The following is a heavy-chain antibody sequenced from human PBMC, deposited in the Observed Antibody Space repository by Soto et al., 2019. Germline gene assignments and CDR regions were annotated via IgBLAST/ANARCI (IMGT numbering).Heavy chain of an antibody. J-gene: IGHJ4*02. D-gene: IGHD1-1*01. V-gene: IGHV3-48*03. Sequence: EVQLVASGGDLVPPGGSLRLSCAVSGLTFSTDEMHWVRQAPGKGLEWLAYISYTSTTIKYADSVKGRFAVSRDNAKKSLYLQMNNLRDEDTAIYYCVREGGSLALDSWGQGTLVTVSS. CDR1: GLTFSTDE. CDR2: ISYTSTTI. CDR3: VREGGSLALDS.